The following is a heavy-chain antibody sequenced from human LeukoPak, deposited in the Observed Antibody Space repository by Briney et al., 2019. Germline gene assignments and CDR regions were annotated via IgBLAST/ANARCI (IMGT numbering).Heavy chain of an antibody. V-gene: IGHV4-34*01. Sequence: PSETLSLTCAVYGGSFSGYYWSWIRQPPGKGLEWIGEVNQSGSTNYNPSLKSRVTISVDTSKNQFSLKLSSVTAADTAVYYCARDGHCSSTSCYSPYYGMDVWGQGTTVTVS. CDR3: ARDGHCSSTSCYSPYYGMDV. CDR1: GGSFSGYY. CDR2: VNQSGST. J-gene: IGHJ6*02. D-gene: IGHD2-2*01.